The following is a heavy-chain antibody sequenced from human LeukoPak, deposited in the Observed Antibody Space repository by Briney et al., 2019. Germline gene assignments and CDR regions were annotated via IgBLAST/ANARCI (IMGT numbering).Heavy chain of an antibody. V-gene: IGHV3-7*01. CDR3: TRVEETATTAAIIRKYSYYYYYMDV. Sequence: GGSLRLSCAASGFTFSSYWMSWVRQAPGKGLECVANIKQDGSEKYYVDSVKGRFTISRDNAKNSLYLQMSSLRAEDTAVYYCTRVEETATTAAIIRKYSYYYYYMDVWGKGNTVTVSS. CDR1: GFTFSSYW. J-gene: IGHJ6*03. CDR2: IKQDGSEK. D-gene: IGHD4-11*01.